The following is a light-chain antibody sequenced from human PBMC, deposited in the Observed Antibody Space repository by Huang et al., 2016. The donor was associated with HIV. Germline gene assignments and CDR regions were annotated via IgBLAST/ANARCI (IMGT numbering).Light chain of an antibody. CDR2: GAT. V-gene: IGKV3-20*01. J-gene: IGKJ4*01. CDR3: QQYGNSPLT. CDR1: QRVSTDD. Sequence: ETVLTQSPGILSLSPGERATLSCRASQRVSTDDLAWYQQKPGQAPRLLIHGATVRATCIPARFSGSGSGTDFTLTINRLEPEDFALYYCQQYGNSPLTFGGGTEVEIK.